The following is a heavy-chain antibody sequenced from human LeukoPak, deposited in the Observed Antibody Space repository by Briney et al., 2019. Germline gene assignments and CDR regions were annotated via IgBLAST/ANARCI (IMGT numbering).Heavy chain of an antibody. J-gene: IGHJ4*02. Sequence: ASVKVSCKASGYTFTSYAMHWVRQAPGQRLEWMGWFNAGNGNTKYSQKFQGRVTITRDTSASTAYMELSSLRSEDTAVYYCARSRAIGSGWPGNYWGQGTLVTVSS. CDR3: ARSRAIGSGWPGNY. V-gene: IGHV1-3*01. CDR2: FNAGNGNT. D-gene: IGHD6-19*01. CDR1: GYTFTSYA.